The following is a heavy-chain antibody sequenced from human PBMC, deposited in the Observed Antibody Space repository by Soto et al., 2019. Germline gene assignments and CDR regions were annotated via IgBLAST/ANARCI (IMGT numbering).Heavy chain of an antibody. CDR2: IIPIFGTA. V-gene: IGHV1-69*13. J-gene: IGHJ4*02. D-gene: IGHD5-12*01. CDR3: ARRGEGYNFGPVY. CDR1: GGTLSSYA. Sequence: SVKVSCKASGGTLSSYAISWVRQAPGQGLEWMGGIIPIFGTADYAQKFQGRVTITADESTNSVYMELRSLRSDDTAVYYCARRGEGYNFGPVYWGQGTPVTVSS.